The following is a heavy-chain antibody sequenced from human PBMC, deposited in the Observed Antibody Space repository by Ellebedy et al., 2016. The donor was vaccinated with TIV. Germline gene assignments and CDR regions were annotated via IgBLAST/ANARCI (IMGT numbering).Heavy chain of an antibody. J-gene: IGHJ4*02. D-gene: IGHD6-19*01. CDR3: ARDQWLGRAYYFDY. Sequence: GESLKISCPASGFTFSNYWMTWVRQAPGKGLEWVANIKQDGSEKYYVDSVKGRFSISRDNAKSSLYVQMNSLRDEDTAVYYCARDQWLGRAYYFDYWGRGTLVTVSS. CDR1: GFTFSNYW. V-gene: IGHV3-7*01. CDR2: IKQDGSEK.